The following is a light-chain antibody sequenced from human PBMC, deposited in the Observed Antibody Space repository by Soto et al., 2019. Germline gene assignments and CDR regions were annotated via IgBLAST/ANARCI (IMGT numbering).Light chain of an antibody. J-gene: IGLJ3*02. V-gene: IGLV2-14*03. CDR1: SSDVGGYNF. CDR3: CSHSSSITWM. Sequence: QSALTQTASVSGSPGQSSTMSCTGTSSDVGGYNFVSWYQQHPGKAPKLIVHEVANRLSGVSGRFSGSKSGNTAFLTISGVQAEDEAVYYCCSHSSSITWMFGGGTKVTVL. CDR2: EVA.